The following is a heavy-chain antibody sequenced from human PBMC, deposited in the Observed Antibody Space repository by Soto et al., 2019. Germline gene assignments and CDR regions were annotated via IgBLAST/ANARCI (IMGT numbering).Heavy chain of an antibody. D-gene: IGHD3-3*01. CDR3: TSMFFGVVTY. J-gene: IGHJ4*02. Sequence: GGSLRLSCAASGFTFSGSAMHWVRQASGKGLEWVGRIRSKVNNYATTYAASVKGRFTISRDDSKNTAYLQMNSLKAEDTAVYYCTSMFFGVVTYWGQGTLVTVSS. CDR2: IRSKVNNYAT. CDR1: GFTFSGSA. V-gene: IGHV3-73*01.